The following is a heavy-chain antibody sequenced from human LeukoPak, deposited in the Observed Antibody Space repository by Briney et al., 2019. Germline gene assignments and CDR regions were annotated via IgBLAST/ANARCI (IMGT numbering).Heavy chain of an antibody. CDR2: ITYSGST. CDR3: ARGLSSTSGGYGIDV. CDR1: GASLSSDY. V-gene: IGHV4-59*01. Sequence: PSETLSLTCSVSGASLSSDYWSCIRQPPAKGLEWIGHITYSGSTNYSPSLKSRVTISLDTSKNQLSLRLSSVTAADTAVFYCARGLSSTSGGYGIDVRGQGTTVTVSS. J-gene: IGHJ6*02. D-gene: IGHD2-2*01.